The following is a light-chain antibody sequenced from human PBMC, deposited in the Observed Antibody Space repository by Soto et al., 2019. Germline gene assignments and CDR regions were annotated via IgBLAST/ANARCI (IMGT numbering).Light chain of an antibody. Sequence: DIQMTQSPSTLSASVGDRVTITCRASQTISSWLAWYQQKPGKAPKVLIYDASNLEYGVPSRFSGSGFGTEFILTISSLQPDDFATYYCQHYGGMWTFGQGTKVDI. V-gene: IGKV1-5*01. CDR1: QTISSW. CDR3: QHYGGMWT. CDR2: DAS. J-gene: IGKJ1*01.